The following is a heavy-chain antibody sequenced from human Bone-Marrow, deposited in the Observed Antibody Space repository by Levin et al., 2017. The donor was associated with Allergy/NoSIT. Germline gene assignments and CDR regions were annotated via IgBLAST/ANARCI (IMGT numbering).Heavy chain of an antibody. CDR1: GFTFNIYW. D-gene: IGHD6-13*01. V-gene: IGHV3-9*01. CDR3: TKDSSSNWYARSAFDI. J-gene: IGHJ3*02. CDR2: ITWDSGHI. Sequence: SCETSGFTFNIYWMSWVRQAPGKGLEWVSGITWDSGHIAYADSVKGRFTVSRDNAKSSLYLQMNSLTPEDTALYYCTKDSSSNWYARSAFDIWGQGTMVTVSS.